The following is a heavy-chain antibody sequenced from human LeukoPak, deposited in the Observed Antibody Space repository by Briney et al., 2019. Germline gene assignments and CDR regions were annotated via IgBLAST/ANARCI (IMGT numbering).Heavy chain of an antibody. D-gene: IGHD3-9*01. Sequence: SETLSLTCTVSGGSISSSSYYWGWIRQPPGKGLEWIGSIHYSGSTYYNPSLKSRVTISVDTSKNQLSLKLSSVTAADTAVYYCASSPLRYLHTRPLGVYWGQGTLVTVSS. V-gene: IGHV4-39*07. CDR3: ASSPLRYLHTRPLGVY. J-gene: IGHJ4*02. CDR2: IHYSGST. CDR1: GGSISSSSYY.